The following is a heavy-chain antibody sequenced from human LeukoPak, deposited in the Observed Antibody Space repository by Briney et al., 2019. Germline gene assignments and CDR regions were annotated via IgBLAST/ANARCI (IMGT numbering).Heavy chain of an antibody. Sequence: SVKVSCKASGCTFSSYAISWVRQAPGQGLEWMGGIIPIFGTANYAQKFQGRVTITADESTSTAYMELSSLRSEDTAVYYCALNLPLDYYDSSGSPWGYWGQGTLVTVSS. J-gene: IGHJ4*02. V-gene: IGHV1-69*13. CDR3: ALNLPLDYYDSSGSPWGY. D-gene: IGHD3-22*01. CDR2: IIPIFGTA. CDR1: GCTFSSYA.